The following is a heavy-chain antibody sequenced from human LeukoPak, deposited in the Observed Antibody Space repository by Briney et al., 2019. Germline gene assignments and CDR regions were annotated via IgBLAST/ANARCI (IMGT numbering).Heavy chain of an antibody. CDR1: GFTFSYYN. J-gene: IGHJ4*02. V-gene: IGHV3-48*01. Sequence: GGSLRLSCTASGFTFSYYNMNWVRQAQGKGLEWVSYIGGSGTTIYYADSVKGRFTISRDNAKNSLYLQMSSLRAEDTAVYYCARVRDYGDYPPDYWGQGTLVTVSS. D-gene: IGHD4-17*01. CDR2: IGGSGTTI. CDR3: ARVRDYGDYPPDY.